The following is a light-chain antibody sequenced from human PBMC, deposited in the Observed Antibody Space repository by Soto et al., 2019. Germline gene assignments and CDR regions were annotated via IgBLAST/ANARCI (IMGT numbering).Light chain of an antibody. Sequence: QLVLTQPPSVSGAPGQRVTISCTGSSSNFGAGYDVHWYQQVPGTAPKLLIYGNSNRPSGVPDRFSGSKSGTSASLAITGLQAEDEADYYCQSYDSSLSGWVFGGGTKLTVL. J-gene: IGLJ3*02. CDR3: QSYDSSLSGWV. V-gene: IGLV1-40*01. CDR2: GNS. CDR1: SSNFGAGYD.